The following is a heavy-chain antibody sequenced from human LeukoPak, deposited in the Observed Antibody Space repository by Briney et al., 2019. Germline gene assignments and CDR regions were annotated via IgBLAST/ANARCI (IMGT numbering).Heavy chain of an antibody. CDR3: AKTSQLGSYNWFDP. J-gene: IGHJ5*02. Sequence: SETLSLTCAVSGASLNGYYWSWIRQPPGQGLEWIGEIDHIGVSKYNPALKGRVTISRTTSKYQFSLDLTSVSAADTAVYYCAKTSQLGSYNWFDPWGQGTLVTVSS. CDR2: IDHIGVS. CDR1: GASLNGYY. V-gene: IGHV4-34*01. D-gene: IGHD6-6*01.